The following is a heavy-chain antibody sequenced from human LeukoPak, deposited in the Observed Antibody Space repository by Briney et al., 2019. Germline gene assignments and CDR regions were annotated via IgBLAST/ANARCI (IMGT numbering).Heavy chain of an antibody. CDR2: IYPGDSDT. CDR1: GYSLTTYW. J-gene: IGHJ3*02. Sequence: GESLKISWKGSGYSLTTYWIGWLRQMPGKGLECMVIIYPGDSDTRYSPSFQGQITHSANKPISTASLQWSNLEAWDTAIYYCARAQDTCKGNDAFDIWGQGTMVTVSS. V-gene: IGHV5-51*04. D-gene: IGHD2/OR15-2a*01. CDR3: ARAQDTCKGNDAFDI.